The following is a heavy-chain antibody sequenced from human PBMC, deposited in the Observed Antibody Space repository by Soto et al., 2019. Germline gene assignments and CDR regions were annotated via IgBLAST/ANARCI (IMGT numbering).Heavy chain of an antibody. CDR3: ARCGYDILTNCPGFDY. CDR1: GYTFTGYY. V-gene: IGHV1-2*04. Sequence: ASVKVSCKASGYTFTGYYMHWVRQAPGQGLEWMGWINPNSGGTNYAQKFQGWVTMTRDTSISTAYMELSRLRSDDTAVYYCARCGYDILTNCPGFDYWGQGTLVTVSS. CDR2: INPNSGGT. D-gene: IGHD3-9*01. J-gene: IGHJ4*02.